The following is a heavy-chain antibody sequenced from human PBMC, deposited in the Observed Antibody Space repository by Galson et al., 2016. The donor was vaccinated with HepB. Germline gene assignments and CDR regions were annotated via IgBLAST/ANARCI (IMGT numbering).Heavy chain of an antibody. CDR1: GFSFGDCY. CDR2: IGSTGTYT. D-gene: IGHD6-19*01. V-gene: IGHV3-11*03. Sequence: SLRLSCAASGFSFGDCYMSWIRQAPGKGLEWLSDIGSTGTYTKYADSVRGRFTISRDNSKRPLYLQMNSLRAEDTAIYYCAKGRGSGRGGDYFDYWGQGTLVTVS. CDR3: AKGRGSGRGGDYFDY. J-gene: IGHJ4*02.